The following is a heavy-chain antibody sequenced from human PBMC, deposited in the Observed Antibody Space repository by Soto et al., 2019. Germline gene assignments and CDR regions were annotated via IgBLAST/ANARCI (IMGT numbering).Heavy chain of an antibody. J-gene: IGHJ4*02. CDR2: INHSGST. Sequence: QVQLQQWGAGLLKPSETLSLTCAVYGGSFSGYYWSWIRQPPGKGLEWIGEINHSGSTNYNPSLKSRVTISVDTYKNQFSLKLSSVTAADTAVYYCARSGRVRGVYHFDYWGQGTMVTVSS. D-gene: IGHD3-10*01. CDR3: ARSGRVRGVYHFDY. CDR1: GGSFSGYY. V-gene: IGHV4-34*01.